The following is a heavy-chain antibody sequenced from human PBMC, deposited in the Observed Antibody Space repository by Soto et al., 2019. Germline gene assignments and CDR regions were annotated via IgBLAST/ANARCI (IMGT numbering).Heavy chain of an antibody. D-gene: IGHD4-4*01. J-gene: IGHJ6*02. CDR2: IYYSGST. V-gene: IGHV4-39*01. CDR3: ASQTTSHNYYYYYGMDV. Sequence: SETLSLTCTVSGDSISSNTFYWGWIRQSPGKGLEWIGSIYYSGSTYYNPSLKSRVTISVDTSKNQFSLKLSSVTAADTAVYYCASQTTSHNYYYYYGMDVWGQGTTVTVSS. CDR1: GDSISSNTFY.